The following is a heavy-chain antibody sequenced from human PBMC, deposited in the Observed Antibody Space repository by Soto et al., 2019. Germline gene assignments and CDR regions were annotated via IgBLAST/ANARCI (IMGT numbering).Heavy chain of an antibody. Sequence: GGSLRLSCAASGFTFSSYAMSWVRQAPGKGLEWVSAISGRGGSTYYADSVKGRFTISRDNSKNTLYLQMNNLRAEDTTVFYCERDDRVNPSIYSGYVYSLDDWGQGPLVTVSS. CDR3: ERDDRVNPSIYSGYVYSLDD. CDR1: GFTFSSYA. D-gene: IGHD5-12*01. CDR2: ISGRGGST. J-gene: IGHJ4*02. V-gene: IGHV3-23*01.